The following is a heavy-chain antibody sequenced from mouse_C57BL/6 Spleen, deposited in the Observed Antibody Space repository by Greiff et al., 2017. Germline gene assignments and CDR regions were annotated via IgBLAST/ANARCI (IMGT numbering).Heavy chain of an antibody. CDR3: ARDYGSSPPGYFDY. CDR1: GYTFTSYW. Sequence: VQLQQPGAELVRPGSSVKLSCKASGYTFTSYWMAWVKQRPGQGLEWIGNIYPSDSETHYNQKFKDKATLTVDKSSSTAYMQLSSLTSEDSAVYYCARDYGSSPPGYFDYWGQGTTLTVSS. J-gene: IGHJ2*01. D-gene: IGHD1-1*01. V-gene: IGHV1-61*01. CDR2: IYPSDSET.